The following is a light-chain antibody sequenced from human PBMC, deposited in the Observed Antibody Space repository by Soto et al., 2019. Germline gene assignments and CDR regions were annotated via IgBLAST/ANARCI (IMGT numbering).Light chain of an antibody. J-gene: IGLJ1*01. CDR2: DVT. CDR3: CSYAGSYTDV. Sequence: QSALTQPRSVSGSPGQSVTISRTGTSSDVGGYTYVSWYQQHPGKAPKLIIYDVTERPSGVPARFSGSKSGNTASLTISGLQAEDEADYYCCSYAGSYTDVFGTGTKVTVL. V-gene: IGLV2-11*01. CDR1: SSDVGGYTY.